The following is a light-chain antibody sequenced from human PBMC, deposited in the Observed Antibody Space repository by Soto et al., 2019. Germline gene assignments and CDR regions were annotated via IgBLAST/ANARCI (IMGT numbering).Light chain of an antibody. CDR3: SSDVGSNNYV. V-gene: IGLV2-8*01. CDR1: SSDVGGYNS. J-gene: IGLJ1*01. CDR2: EVS. Sequence: QSALTQPPSASGSPGQSVTISCTGTSSDVGGYNSVSWYQHHPGKAPKLMIYEVSKRPSGVPERSSGSKSAKTASLTVSGLEADDEAYYYCSSDVGSNNYVFGTGTKVTVL.